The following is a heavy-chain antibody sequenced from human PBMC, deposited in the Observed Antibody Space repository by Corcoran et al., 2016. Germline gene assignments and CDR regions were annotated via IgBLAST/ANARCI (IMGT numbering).Heavy chain of an antibody. J-gene: IGHJ4*02. CDR1: GGSISSYY. D-gene: IGHD4-17*01. CDR2: IFYSGST. V-gene: IGHV4-59*01. Sequence: QVQLQESGPGLVKPSETLSLTCTVSGGSISSYYWSWIRQPPGKGLEWIGYIFYSGSTNYNPSLKSRVTISVDPSKNQFSLKLSSVTAADTAVYYCAGGGDGGLFDYWGQGTLVTVSS. CDR3: AGGGDGGLFDY.